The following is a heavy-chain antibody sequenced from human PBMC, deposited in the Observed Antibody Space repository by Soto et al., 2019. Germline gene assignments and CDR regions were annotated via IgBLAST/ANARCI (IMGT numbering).Heavy chain of an antibody. CDR1: GFSLSNARMG. Sequence: SGPTLVNPTETLTLTCTVSGFSLSNARMGVSWIRQPPGKALEWLAHIFSNDEKSYSTSLKSRLTISKDTSKSQVVLTMTNMDPVDTATSYCARLTEMTTVTFAAFDIWGQGTMVTVSS. J-gene: IGHJ3*02. CDR2: IFSNDEK. V-gene: IGHV2-26*01. D-gene: IGHD4-17*01. CDR3: ARLTEMTTVTFAAFDI.